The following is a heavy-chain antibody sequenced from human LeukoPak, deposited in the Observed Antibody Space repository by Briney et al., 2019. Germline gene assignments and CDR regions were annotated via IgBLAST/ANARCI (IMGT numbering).Heavy chain of an antibody. J-gene: IGHJ5*02. D-gene: IGHD3-22*01. Sequence: PETLSLTCTVSGASISSYYWSWIRQPPGKGLEWIGYIYYSGSTNYNPSLKSRVTISVDTSKNQFSLRLSSVTAADTAVYYCARHRYYYDSSGYYYQPWGQGTLVTVSS. CDR2: IYYSGST. CDR1: GASISSYY. CDR3: ARHRYYYDSSGYYYQP. V-gene: IGHV4-59*01.